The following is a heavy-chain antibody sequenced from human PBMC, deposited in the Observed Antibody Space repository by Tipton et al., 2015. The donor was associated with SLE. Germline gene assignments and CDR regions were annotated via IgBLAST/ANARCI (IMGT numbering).Heavy chain of an antibody. V-gene: IGHV4-34*04. Sequence: TLSLTCAVYTESLSGYYWCWIRQPPGKGLVWTGEINSLGSTNNNPSLKSRATISVDTSKNQFSLKMTSVTAADTAVYYCARTPRGYSVGYYYCMDVWGEGTTVTVSS. D-gene: IGHD5/OR15-5a*01. CDR3: ARTPRGYSVGYYYCMDV. CDR1: TESLSGYY. J-gene: IGHJ6*03. CDR2: INSLGST.